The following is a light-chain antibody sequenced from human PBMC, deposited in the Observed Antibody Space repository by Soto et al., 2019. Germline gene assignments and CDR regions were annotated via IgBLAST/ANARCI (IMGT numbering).Light chain of an antibody. CDR1: QSVGSD. CDR3: QEYGKLPGT. Sequence: EIVMTQSPATLSVSPGERATLSFRASQSVGSDLAWYQQKPGQAPRLLIYGASTGATGIPARFSGSGSGTEFNLPISSLESKDFAVHYCQEYGKLPGTIGGGTKVDIK. CDR2: GAS. J-gene: IGKJ4*01. V-gene: IGKV3-15*01.